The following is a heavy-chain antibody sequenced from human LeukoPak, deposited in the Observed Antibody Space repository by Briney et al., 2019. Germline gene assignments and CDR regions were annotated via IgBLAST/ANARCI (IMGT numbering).Heavy chain of an antibody. D-gene: IGHD3-3*01. CDR1: GFTFSSYS. J-gene: IGHJ4*02. V-gene: IGHV3-48*01. Sequence: PGGSLRLSCAASGFTFSSYSMNWVRQAPGKGLEWVSYISSSSSTIYYADSVKGRFTISRDNAKNSLYLQMNSLRAEDTAVYYCAREFYDFWSGYYISPYYFDYWGQGTLVTVSS. CDR2: ISSSSSTI. CDR3: AREFYDFWSGYYISPYYFDY.